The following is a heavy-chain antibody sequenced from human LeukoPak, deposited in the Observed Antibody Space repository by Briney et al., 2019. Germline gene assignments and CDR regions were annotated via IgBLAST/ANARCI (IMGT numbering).Heavy chain of an antibody. J-gene: IGHJ4*02. Sequence: GRSLRLSCAASGFTFSSYGMHWVRQAPGKGLEWVAVIWYDGSNKYYADSVKDRFTISRDNSKNTLYLQMNSLRAEDTAVYYCAREPGIAVAPLDYWGQGTLVTVSS. D-gene: IGHD6-19*01. CDR3: AREPGIAVAPLDY. CDR1: GFTFSSYG. V-gene: IGHV3-33*01. CDR2: IWYDGSNK.